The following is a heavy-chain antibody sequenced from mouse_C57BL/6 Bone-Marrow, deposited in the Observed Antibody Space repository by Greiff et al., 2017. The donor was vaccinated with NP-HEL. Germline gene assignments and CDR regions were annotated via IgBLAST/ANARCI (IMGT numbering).Heavy chain of an antibody. V-gene: IGHV7-3*01. CDR2: IRNKANGYTT. J-gene: IGHJ1*03. D-gene: IGHD2-1*01. CDR3: ARYIDYGNYWYFDV. Sequence: EVPRVESGGGLVQPGGSLSLSCAASGFTFTDYYMSWVRQPPGKALEWLGFIRNKANGYTTEYSASVKGRFTISRDNSQSILYLQMSALRAEDSATYYCARYIDYGNYWYFDVWGTGTTVTVSS. CDR1: GFTFTDYY.